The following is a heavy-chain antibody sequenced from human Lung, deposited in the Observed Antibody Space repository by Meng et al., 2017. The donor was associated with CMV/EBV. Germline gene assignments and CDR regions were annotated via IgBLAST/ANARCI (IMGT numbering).Heavy chain of an antibody. V-gene: IGHV3-7*01. J-gene: IGHJ6*02. CDR3: ARDRGRYGMDV. CDR1: GFTFSSYW. CDR2: IKQDGSEK. Sequence: GGSLRLXXAASGFTFSSYWMSWVRQAPGKGLEWVANIKQDGSEKYYVDSVKGRFTISRDNAKNSLYLQMNSLRAEDTAVYYCARDRGRYGMDVWGQRTTVXVSS.